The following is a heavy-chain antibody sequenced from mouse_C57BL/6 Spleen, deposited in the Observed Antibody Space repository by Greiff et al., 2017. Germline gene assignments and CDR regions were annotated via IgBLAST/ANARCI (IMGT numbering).Heavy chain of an antibody. D-gene: IGHD2-4*01. J-gene: IGHJ4*01. CDR1: GFTFNTYA. CDR2: IRSKSSNYAT. Sequence: EVKLEESGGGLVQPKGSLKLSCAASGFTFNTYAMHWVRQAPGKGLEWVARIRSKSSNYATYYADSVKDRFTISRDDSQSMLYLQMNNLKTEDTAMYYCVREGAIYYDPYYAMDYWGQGTSVTVSS. V-gene: IGHV10-3*01. CDR3: VREGAIYYDPYYAMDY.